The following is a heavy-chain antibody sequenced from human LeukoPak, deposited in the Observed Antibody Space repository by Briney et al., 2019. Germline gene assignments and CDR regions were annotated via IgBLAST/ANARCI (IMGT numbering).Heavy chain of an antibody. V-gene: IGHV3-21*01. D-gene: IGHD2-2*01. J-gene: IGHJ4*02. Sequence: GGSLRLSCAAPGFSFSGYSMSWVRQAPGKGLEWVSFISRTSSDIYHADSVKGRFTISRDNAKNSLYLQMNSLRAEDTAVYYCARDLPAAVDWGQGTLVTVSS. CDR2: ISRTSSDI. CDR1: GFSFSGYS. CDR3: ARDLPAAVD.